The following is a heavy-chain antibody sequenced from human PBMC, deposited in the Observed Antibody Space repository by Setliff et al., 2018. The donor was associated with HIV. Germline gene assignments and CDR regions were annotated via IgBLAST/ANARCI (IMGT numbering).Heavy chain of an antibody. Sequence: SETLSLTFAVSGYSINSDYYWAWIRQPPGKGLEWLGSISHSGSTYYNPSLRSRVTISVDTSKNQFSLRLSSVTAADTAVFYCARGYAFDIWGQGTMVTVSS. J-gene: IGHJ3*02. CDR3: ARGYAFDI. CDR2: ISHSGST. V-gene: IGHV4-38-2*01. CDR1: GYSINSDYY.